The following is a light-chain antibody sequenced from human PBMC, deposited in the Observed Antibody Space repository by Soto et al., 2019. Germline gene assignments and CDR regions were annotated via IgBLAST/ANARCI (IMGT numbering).Light chain of an antibody. V-gene: IGLV2-14*01. CDR2: DVS. CDR3: SSYTSSSTYVV. CDR1: SSDGGGYNY. J-gene: IGLJ2*01. Sequence: QSALTQPASVSGSPGQSITISCTGTSSDGGGYNYVSWYQQHPGKAPKLMIYDVSNRPSGVSNRFSGSKSGNTASLTISGLQAEDEAAYYCSSYTSSSTYVVFGGGTKLTVL.